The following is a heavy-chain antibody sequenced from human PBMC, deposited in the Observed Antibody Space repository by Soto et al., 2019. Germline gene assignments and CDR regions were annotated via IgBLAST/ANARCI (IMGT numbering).Heavy chain of an antibody. J-gene: IGHJ3*02. CDR3: AKDRGYCDHSSCYLGHAFDI. D-gene: IGHD2-2*01. V-gene: IGHV3-30*18. CDR2: ISHDGRSK. Sequence: PXESLRLSFAASGFSVSNFGIHWVGQAPGKGLEWVAVISHDGRSKFYGDSVKGRFTISRDNSKNTLSLQMNSLRPDDTAVYYCAKDRGYCDHSSCYLGHAFDIWGQGTLVTVSS. CDR1: GFSVSNFG.